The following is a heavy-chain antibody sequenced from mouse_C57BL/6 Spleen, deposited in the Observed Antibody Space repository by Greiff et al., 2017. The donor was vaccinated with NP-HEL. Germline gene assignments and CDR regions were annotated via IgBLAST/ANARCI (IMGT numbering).Heavy chain of an antibody. Sequence: DVMLVESGGGLVQPKGSLKLSCAASGFTFNTYAMHWVRQAPGKGLEWVARIRSKSIYYATYYADSVKDIFTISRDDSQSILYLQMNNLKTEDTAMYYCVRERYYYGSSYGYFDVWGTGTTVTVSS. CDR2: IRSKSIYYAT. CDR3: VRERYYYGSSYGYFDV. D-gene: IGHD1-1*01. V-gene: IGHV10-3*01. J-gene: IGHJ1*03. CDR1: GFTFNTYA.